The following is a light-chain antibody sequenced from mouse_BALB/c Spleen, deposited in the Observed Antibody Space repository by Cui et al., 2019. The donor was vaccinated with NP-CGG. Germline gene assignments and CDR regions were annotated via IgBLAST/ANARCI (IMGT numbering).Light chain of an antibody. CDR2: GTN. J-gene: IGLJ1*01. CDR1: TGAVTTSNY. Sequence: QAVVHQASALTTSAGETVTLTCRSSTGAVTTSNYANWVQEKPDHLFTGLIGGTNNRAPSVPARFSGSLIGDKAALTITGAQTEDEAIYFCALWYSNHWVFGGGTKLTVL. CDR3: ALWYSNHWV. V-gene: IGLV1*01.